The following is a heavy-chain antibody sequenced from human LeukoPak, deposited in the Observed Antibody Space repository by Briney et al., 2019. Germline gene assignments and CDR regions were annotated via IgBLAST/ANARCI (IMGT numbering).Heavy chain of an antibody. J-gene: IGHJ6*03. CDR3: ARGFVELPYYYYMDV. CDR1: GFTFSSSA. Sequence: GRSLRLSCAASGFTFSSSAMHWVRQAPGKGLEWVAVIWYDGSNKYYADSVKGRFTISRDNSKNTMYLRMNRLRAEDTAVYYCARGFVELPYYYYMDVWGKGTTVTVSS. CDR2: IWYDGSNK. V-gene: IGHV3-33*08. D-gene: IGHD1-7*01.